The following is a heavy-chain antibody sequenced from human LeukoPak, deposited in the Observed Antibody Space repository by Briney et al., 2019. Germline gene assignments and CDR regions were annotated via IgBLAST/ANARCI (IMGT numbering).Heavy chain of an antibody. J-gene: IGHJ4*02. D-gene: IGHD3-10*01. CDR3: ARDGYMVRELPPN. CDR1: GFTFSSYS. V-gene: IGHV3-48*01. Sequence: GGSLRLSCAASGFTFSSYSMNWVRQAPGKGLEWVSYISSSSSTIYYADSVKGRFTISRDNAKNSLYLQMNSLRAEDTAVYYCARDGYMVRELPPNWGQGTLVTVSS. CDR2: ISSSSSTI.